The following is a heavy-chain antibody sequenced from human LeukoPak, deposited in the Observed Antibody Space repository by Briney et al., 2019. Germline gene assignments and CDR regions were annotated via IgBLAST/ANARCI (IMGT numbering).Heavy chain of an antibody. CDR2: IIPMFGTA. V-gene: IGHV1-69*05. J-gene: IGHJ5*02. D-gene: IGHD6-25*01. CDR3: LRRQALRGRHRAFDP. CDR1: GGTFSNYA. Sequence: SVMVSCKASGGTFSNYAISWVRQAPGQGLEWLGGIIPMFGTAKYAQKFQGRVTITTDESTTTAYMELISLRFEDTAVYYCLRRQALRGRHRAFDPWGQGTLVTVTS.